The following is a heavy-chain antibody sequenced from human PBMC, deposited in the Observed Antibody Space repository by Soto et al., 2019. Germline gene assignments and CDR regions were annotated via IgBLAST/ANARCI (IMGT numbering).Heavy chain of an antibody. CDR3: AHRRGHPGIAARFFGPVDY. Sequence: GASVKVSCKASGYTFITYFMHWVRQAPGQGLEWMGVINPSRGTTTYAQKFQDRVTMTRDTSASTVYMELSSLRSEDTAMYYCAHRRGHPGIAARFFGPVDYWGQGALVTVSS. CDR2: INPSRGTT. J-gene: IGHJ4*02. V-gene: IGHV1-46*01. D-gene: IGHD6-6*01. CDR1: GYTFITYF.